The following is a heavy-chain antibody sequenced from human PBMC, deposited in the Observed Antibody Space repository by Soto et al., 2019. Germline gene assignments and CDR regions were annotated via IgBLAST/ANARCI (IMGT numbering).Heavy chain of an antibody. D-gene: IGHD6-13*01. CDR3: ASDREGGGGRGY. CDR1: GGSFTGYH. Sequence: QVQMQESGPGVVKPSETLSLTCTVSGGSFTGYHWSWIRQPPGKGLAWIGLIQNSGITAYNPSLQNRGTIPLAPSKNPSPLTGRSVTASDTAVYLCASDREGGGGRGYWGRGHLVTVSS. V-gene: IGHV4-59*01. J-gene: IGHJ4*02. CDR2: IQNSGIT.